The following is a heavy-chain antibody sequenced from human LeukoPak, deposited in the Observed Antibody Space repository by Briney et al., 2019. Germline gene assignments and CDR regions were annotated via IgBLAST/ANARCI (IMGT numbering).Heavy chain of an antibody. CDR2: IWNDGSKE. J-gene: IGHJ4*02. CDR3: ARDSYRSGNSCFITLAY. Sequence: GGSLRLSCAASGFTVSSNYMSWVRQAPGKGLEWVAVIWNDGSKEYYADPVKGRFTISRDNSKNTLYLQLNSLRAEDTAVYYCARDSYRSGNSCFITLAYWGQGTPVTVSS. D-gene: IGHD2-15*01. CDR1: GFTVSSNY. V-gene: IGHV3-33*08.